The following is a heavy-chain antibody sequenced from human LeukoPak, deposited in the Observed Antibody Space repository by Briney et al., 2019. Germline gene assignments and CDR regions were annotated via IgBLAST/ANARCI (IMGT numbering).Heavy chain of an antibody. V-gene: IGHV3-49*03. CDR2: IRSKAYGGTT. CDR3: ISQGYDFWSCYPYFDY. Sequence: PGRSLRLSCTASGFTFGDYAMSWFRQAPGKGLEWVGFIRSKAYGGTTEYAASVKGRFTISRDDSKNIAYLQMNSLKTEDTAVYDCISQGYDFWSCYPYFDYWGQGTLVTVSS. CDR1: GFTFGDYA. J-gene: IGHJ4*02. D-gene: IGHD3-3*01.